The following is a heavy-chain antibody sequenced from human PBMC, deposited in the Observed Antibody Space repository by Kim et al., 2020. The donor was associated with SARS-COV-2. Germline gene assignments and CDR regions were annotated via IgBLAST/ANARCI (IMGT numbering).Heavy chain of an antibody. CDR3: ARAEQQLVPFDL. D-gene: IGHD6-13*01. V-gene: IGHV4-30-2*04. Sequence: YYTPALKSRVTISVDTSKNQFSLKLSSVTAADTAVYYCARAEQQLVPFDLWGRGTLVTVSS. J-gene: IGHJ2*01.